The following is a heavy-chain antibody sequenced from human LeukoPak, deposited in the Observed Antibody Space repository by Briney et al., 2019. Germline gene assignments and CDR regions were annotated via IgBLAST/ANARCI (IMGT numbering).Heavy chain of an antibody. CDR3: ARDPRAGDFWSGSAFDI. J-gene: IGHJ3*02. CDR1: GYTFTSYG. Sequence: VASVKVSCKASGYTFTSYGISWVRQAPGQGLEWMGWISAYNGNTNYAQKLQGRVTMTTDTSTSTAYVELRSLRSDDTAVYYCARDPRAGDFWSGSAFDIWGQGTMVTVSS. V-gene: IGHV1-18*01. D-gene: IGHD3-3*01. CDR2: ISAYNGNT.